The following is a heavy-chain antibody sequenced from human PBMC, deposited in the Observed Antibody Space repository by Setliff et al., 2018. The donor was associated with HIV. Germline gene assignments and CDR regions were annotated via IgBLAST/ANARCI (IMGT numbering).Heavy chain of an antibody. CDR1: GGSITGYF. CDR3: ARRSGSYHHGFDY. Sequence: SETLSLTCTVSGGSITGYFWNWIRQPPGKGLEWIGEINHSGSTNYNPSLKSRVTISVDTSKNQFSLKLSSVIAADTAVYYCARRSGSYHHGFDYWGQGTLGTAPQ. CDR2: INHSGST. J-gene: IGHJ4*02. D-gene: IGHD3-10*01. V-gene: IGHV4-34*01.